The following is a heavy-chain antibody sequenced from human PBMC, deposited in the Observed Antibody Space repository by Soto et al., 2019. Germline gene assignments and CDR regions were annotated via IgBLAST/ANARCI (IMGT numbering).Heavy chain of an antibody. CDR2: ISSSSSYI. Sequence: GGSLRLSCAASGFTFSSYSMNWVRQAPGKGLEWVSSISSSSSYIYYADSVKGRFTISRDNAKNSLYLQMNSLRAEDTAVYYCARLASEQLTESDWFDPWGQGTLVTVSS. D-gene: IGHD6-6*01. CDR3: ARLASEQLTESDWFDP. V-gene: IGHV3-21*01. CDR1: GFTFSSYS. J-gene: IGHJ5*02.